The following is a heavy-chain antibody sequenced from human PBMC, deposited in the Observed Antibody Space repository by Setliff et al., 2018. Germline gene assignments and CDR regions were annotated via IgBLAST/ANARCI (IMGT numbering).Heavy chain of an antibody. CDR2: IKEDGSET. V-gene: IGHV3-7*03. Sequence: PGGSLRLSCAASGFTLRSYWMSWVRQAPGKGLEWVANIKEDGSETYYGGSVKGRFTISRDNAKNSLYLQMNSLRVEDTAVYYCTRDSNHNWGSGRDYWGQGTLVTVSS. D-gene: IGHD7-27*01. CDR3: TRDSNHNWGSGRDY. CDR1: GFTLRSYW. J-gene: IGHJ4*02.